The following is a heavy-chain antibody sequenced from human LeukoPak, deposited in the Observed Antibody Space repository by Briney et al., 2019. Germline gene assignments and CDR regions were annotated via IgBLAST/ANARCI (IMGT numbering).Heavy chain of an antibody. Sequence: GGSLRLSCAASGFTFSSYWMHWLRQAPGRGLVWVSRINSDGSSTSYADSVKGRFTISRDNAKNTLYLQMNSLRADDTAVYYCARDTYCGGDCYSPYAGYFQHWGQGALVTVSS. CDR2: INSDGSST. CDR1: GFTFSSYW. CDR3: ARDTYCGGDCYSPYAGYFQH. J-gene: IGHJ1*01. D-gene: IGHD2-21*02. V-gene: IGHV3-74*01.